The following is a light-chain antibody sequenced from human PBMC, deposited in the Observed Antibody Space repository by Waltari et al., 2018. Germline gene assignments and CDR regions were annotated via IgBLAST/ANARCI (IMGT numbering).Light chain of an antibody. J-gene: IGKJ3*01. CDR2: EAT. CDR1: QSIGSW. V-gene: IGKV1-5*03. CDR3: QRYNSYPIT. Sequence: DIQMTQSPSPLSASVGDSVPITCRASQSIGSWLAWYQQKPGKAPKLLIYEATSLESGVPSRFSASGSGTEFTLTISSLQPDDFATYYCQRYNSYPITFGPGTKVDI.